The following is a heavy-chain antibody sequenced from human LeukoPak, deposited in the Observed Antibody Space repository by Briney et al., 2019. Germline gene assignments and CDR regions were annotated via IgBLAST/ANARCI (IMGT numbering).Heavy chain of an antibody. CDR1: GGSLSGYY. CDR3: ARDRRKTYYDYVWGSYRTYYFDY. D-gene: IGHD3-16*02. V-gene: IGHV4-34*01. J-gene: IGHJ4*02. Sequence: SETLSLTCAVSGGSLSGYYWTWIRQPPGKGLEWIGEINHSGSTNYNPSLKSRVTISVDTSKKQFFLKLNSVTAADTAVYYCARDRRKTYYDYVWGSYRTYYFDYWGQGTLVTVSS. CDR2: INHSGST.